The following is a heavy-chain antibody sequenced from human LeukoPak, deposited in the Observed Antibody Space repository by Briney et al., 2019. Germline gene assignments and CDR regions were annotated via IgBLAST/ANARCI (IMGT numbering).Heavy chain of an antibody. CDR3: AKEYSDYDPFS. V-gene: IGHV3-23*01. D-gene: IGHD5-12*01. Sequence: GGTLRLSCAASGFTFSSYAMTWVRQAPGKGLEWVSAISGGGGSTYYADSVKGRFTISRDNAKNSLYLQMNSLRAEDTAVYYCAKEYSDYDPFSWGQGTLVTVSS. CDR2: ISGGGGST. CDR1: GFTFSSYA. J-gene: IGHJ4*02.